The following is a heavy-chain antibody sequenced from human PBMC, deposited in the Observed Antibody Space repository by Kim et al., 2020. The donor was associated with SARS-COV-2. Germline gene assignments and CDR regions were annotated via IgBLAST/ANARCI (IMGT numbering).Heavy chain of an antibody. J-gene: IGHJ4*02. CDR2: IYYSGST. Sequence: SETLSLTCTVSGGSISSYYWSWIRQPPGKGLEWIGYIYYSGSTNYNPSLKSRVTISVDTSKNQFSLKLSSVTAADTAVYYCARATYSGSYLDYWGQGTLV. CDR3: ARATYSGSYLDY. V-gene: IGHV4-59*01. D-gene: IGHD1-26*01. CDR1: GGSISSYY.